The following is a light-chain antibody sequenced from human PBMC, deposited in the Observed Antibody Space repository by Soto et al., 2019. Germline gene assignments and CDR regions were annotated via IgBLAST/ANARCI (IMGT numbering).Light chain of an antibody. Sequence: QSVLTQPASVSGSPGQSITISCTGTSSDVGGYNYVSWYQHHPGKAPTLMIYEVRNRPSGVFNRFSGSKSGNTASLTISGLQAEDEDDYYCSSYTSSSTWVFGGGTKVTVL. CDR2: EVR. V-gene: IGLV2-14*01. CDR3: SSYTSSSTWV. CDR1: SSDVGGYNY. J-gene: IGLJ3*02.